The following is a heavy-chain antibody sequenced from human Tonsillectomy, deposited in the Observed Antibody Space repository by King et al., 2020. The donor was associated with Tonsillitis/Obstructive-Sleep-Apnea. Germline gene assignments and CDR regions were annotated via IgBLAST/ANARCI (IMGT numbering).Heavy chain of an antibody. J-gene: IGHJ4*02. CDR1: GYSFTSYW. V-gene: IGHV5-10-1*01. CDR2: VDPSDSYN. D-gene: IGHD2-2*02. CDR3: ARRYCSSTTCYIDYFDF. Sequence: QLVQSGAEVKKPGESLRISCKGSGYSFTSYWISWVRQMPGKGLEWMGRVDPSDSYNKYSPSFEGHVTISADKSIRTAYLQWSSLKASDTAMYYCARRYCSSTTCYIDYFDFWGQGTLVTVSS.